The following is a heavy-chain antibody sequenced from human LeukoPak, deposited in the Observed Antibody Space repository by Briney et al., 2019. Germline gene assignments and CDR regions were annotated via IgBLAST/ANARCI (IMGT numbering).Heavy chain of an antibody. CDR3: ARSPNGSGSYYPSYFDY. CDR2: IIPIFGTA. CDR1: GGTFSSYA. V-gene: IGHV1-69*13. Sequence: SVKVSFKASGGTFSSYAISWVRQAPGQGLEWMGRIIPIFGTANYAQKFQGRVTITADESTSTAYMVLSSLRSEDTAVYYCARSPNGSGSYYPSYFDYWGQGTLVTVYS. D-gene: IGHD3-10*01. J-gene: IGHJ4*02.